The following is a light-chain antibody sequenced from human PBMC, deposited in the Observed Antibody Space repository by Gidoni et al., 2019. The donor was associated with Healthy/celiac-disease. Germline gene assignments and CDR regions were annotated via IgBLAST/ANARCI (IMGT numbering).Light chain of an antibody. CDR3: QQYGSSPRT. CDR2: GAS. V-gene: IGKV3-20*01. J-gene: IGKJ1*01. CDR1: QSVSSSY. Sequence: EIVLTPSPGTLSLSPGERATLSCRASQSVSSSYLACYQQKPGQAPRLLIYGASSRATGIPDRFSGSGSGTDFTLTISRLEPEDLAVYYCQQYGSSPRTFGQGTKVEIK.